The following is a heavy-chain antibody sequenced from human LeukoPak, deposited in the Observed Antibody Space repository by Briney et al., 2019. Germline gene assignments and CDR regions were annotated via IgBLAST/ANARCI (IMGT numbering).Heavy chain of an antibody. CDR3: TTDGADYVWGSYLGDAFDI. CDR2: IKSKTDGGTT. V-gene: IGHV3-15*01. CDR1: GFTFSNAW. D-gene: IGHD3-16*02. Sequence: GGSLRLSCAASGFTFSNAWMSWVRQAPGKGLEWVCRIKSKTDGGTTDYAAPVKGRFTISRDDSKNTLYLQMNSLKTEDTAVYYCTTDGADYVWGSYLGDAFDIWGQGTMVTVSS. J-gene: IGHJ3*02.